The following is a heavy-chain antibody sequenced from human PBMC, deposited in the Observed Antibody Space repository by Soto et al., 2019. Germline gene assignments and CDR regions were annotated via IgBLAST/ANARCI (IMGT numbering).Heavy chain of an antibody. CDR3: ARDYELELHVDWFDP. J-gene: IGHJ5*02. D-gene: IGHD1-7*01. V-gene: IGHV1-69*13. Sequence: ASVKVSCKASGGTFSSYAISWVRQAPGQGLEWMGGIIPIFGTANYAQKFQGRVTITADDSTSTAYMELSSLRSEDTAVYYCARDYELELHVDWFDPWVQGTLVTVSS. CDR2: IIPIFGTA. CDR1: GGTFSSYA.